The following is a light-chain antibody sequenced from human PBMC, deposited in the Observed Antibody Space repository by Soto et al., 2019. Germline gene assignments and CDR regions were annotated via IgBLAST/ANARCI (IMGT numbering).Light chain of an antibody. CDR3: SSYAGSNNYV. CDR1: SSDVGGYNY. J-gene: IGLJ1*01. Sequence: QSVLTQPPSASGSSGQSVTISCTGTSSDVGGYNYVSWYQQHPGKAPKLMIYEVSKRPSGVPDRFSGSKSGNTASLTVSGLQAEDEADYYCSSYAGSNNYVFGSGTKVTV. CDR2: EVS. V-gene: IGLV2-8*01.